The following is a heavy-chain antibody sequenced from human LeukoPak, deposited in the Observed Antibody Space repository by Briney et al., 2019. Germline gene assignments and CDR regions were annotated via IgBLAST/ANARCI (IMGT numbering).Heavy chain of an antibody. CDR2: IYYSGST. Sequence: SETLSLTCTVSGGSISSYYWSWIRQPPGKGLEWIGYIYYSGSTNYNPSLKSRVTISVDTSKNRFSLKLSSVTAADTAVYYCASAVSSSWVDYWGQGTLVTVSS. CDR3: ASAVSSSWVDY. V-gene: IGHV4-59*01. J-gene: IGHJ4*02. CDR1: GGSISSYY. D-gene: IGHD6-13*01.